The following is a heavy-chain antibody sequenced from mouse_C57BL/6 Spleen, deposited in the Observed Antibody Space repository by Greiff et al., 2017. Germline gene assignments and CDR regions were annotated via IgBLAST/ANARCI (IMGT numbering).Heavy chain of an antibody. D-gene: IGHD1-1*01. V-gene: IGHV1-82*01. CDR3: ARSHYYYGSSSFDY. CDR1: GYAFSSSW. Sequence: QVQLQQSGPELVKPGASVKISCKASGYAFSSSWMNWVKQRPGKGLEWIGRIYPGDGDTNFNGKFKGKATLTADKSSSTAYMQLSSLTSEDSAVXFCARSHYYYGSSSFDYWGQGTTLTVSS. CDR2: IYPGDGDT. J-gene: IGHJ2*01.